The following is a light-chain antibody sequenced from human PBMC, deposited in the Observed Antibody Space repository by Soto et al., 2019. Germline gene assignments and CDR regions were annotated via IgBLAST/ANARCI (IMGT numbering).Light chain of an antibody. V-gene: IGKV3-20*01. J-gene: IGKJ5*01. CDR1: QNLGDGR. CDR3: QEHASI. Sequence: GLTQYPGTMALSPGERATLSCRANQNLGDGRLAWYQQKPGQPPTLLIYDASTRATGIPDRFSGSGSGTDFSFAISRLETEDFAVYFCQEHASIFGQGTRLEI. CDR2: DAS.